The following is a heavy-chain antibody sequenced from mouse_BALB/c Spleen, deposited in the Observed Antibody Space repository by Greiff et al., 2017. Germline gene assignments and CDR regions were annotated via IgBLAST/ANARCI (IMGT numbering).Heavy chain of an antibody. CDR3: ARDGLRRGFAY. J-gene: IGHJ3*01. CDR1: GYSITSGYY. D-gene: IGHD2-4*01. Sequence: ESGPGLVKPSQSLSLTCSVTGYSITSGYYWNWIRQFPGNKLEWMGYISYDGSNNYNPSLKNRISITRDTSKNQFFLKLNSVTTEDTATYYCARDGLRRGFAYWGQGTLVTVSA. V-gene: IGHV3-6*02. CDR2: ISYDGSN.